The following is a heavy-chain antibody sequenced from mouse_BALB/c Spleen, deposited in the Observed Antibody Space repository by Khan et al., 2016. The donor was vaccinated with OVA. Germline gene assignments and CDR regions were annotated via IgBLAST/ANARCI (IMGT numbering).Heavy chain of an antibody. Sequence: VQLQQSGAELARPGASVKMSCKASGYTFTTYTMHWVQQRPGQGLEWIGYINPSNGYTNYNQKFKDKYTLTADKSSSKAYMQLSILTSYYSSVYYCSREGAYYRSDGWFSYWGQGTLVTVSA. CDR1: GYTFTTYT. J-gene: IGHJ3*01. D-gene: IGHD2-14*01. CDR3: SREGAYYRSDGWFSY. V-gene: IGHV1-4*01. CDR2: INPSNGYT.